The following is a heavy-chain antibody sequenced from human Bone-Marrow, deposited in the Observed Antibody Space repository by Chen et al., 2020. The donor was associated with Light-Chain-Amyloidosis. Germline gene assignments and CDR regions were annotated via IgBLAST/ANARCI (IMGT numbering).Heavy chain of an antibody. CDR2: VNSDESVT. CDR3: VRLQGYY. CDR1: GFTFSEYW. Sequence: EVQLVESGGGLVQPGGSLRLSCEVSGFTFSEYWMHWVRQVPGKGLVWVSGVNSDESVTTYADSVKGRFTISRDNAKNTLFLQMNSLRVEDTAMYYCVRLQGYYRGQGTLVTVPS. V-gene: IGHV3-74*03. J-gene: IGHJ4*02.